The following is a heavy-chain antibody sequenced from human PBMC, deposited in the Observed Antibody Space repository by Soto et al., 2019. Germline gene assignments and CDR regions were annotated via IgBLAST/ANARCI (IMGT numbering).Heavy chain of an antibody. CDR3: ARDPMTTVTTYSYYYGMDV. D-gene: IGHD4-17*01. CDR2: INPNSGGT. V-gene: IGHV1-2*04. CDR1: GYTFTGYY. J-gene: IGHJ6*02. Sequence: ASVKVSCKASGYTFTGYYMHWVRQAPGQGLEWMGWINPNSGGTNYAQKFQGWVTMTRDTSINTAYMELSRLRSDDTAVYYCARDPMTTVTTYSYYYGMDVWGQGTTVTVSS.